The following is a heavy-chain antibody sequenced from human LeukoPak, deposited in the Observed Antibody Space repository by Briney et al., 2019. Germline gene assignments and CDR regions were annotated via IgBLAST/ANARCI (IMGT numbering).Heavy chain of an antibody. V-gene: IGHV3-74*01. CDR3: ARGLLRRSFDI. CDR2: IYSDDSST. J-gene: IGHJ3*02. Sequence: GGSPRLSCAPSGYTSTDYMMHTGRQAPGKGLVWVSRIYSDDSSTTYADSVKGRFTISRDNAKNTLYLHMNSLRAEDTAVYYSARGLLRRSFDIWGQGTMVTVSS. CDR1: GYTSTDYM. D-gene: IGHD3-3*01.